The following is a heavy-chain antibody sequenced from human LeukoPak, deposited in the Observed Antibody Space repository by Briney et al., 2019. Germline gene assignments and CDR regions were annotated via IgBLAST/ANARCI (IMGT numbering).Heavy chain of an antibody. CDR2: ISGSGGST. CDR1: GFTFSSYA. Sequence: GGSLRLSCAASGFTFSSYAMSWVRQAPGKGLEWVSAISGSGGSTYYADSVKGRFTISRDNSKNTLYLQMNSLRAEDTAVYYCAKWISTTFGVVIIPPYFDSRGQGTLVTVSS. D-gene: IGHD3-3*01. V-gene: IGHV3-23*01. CDR3: AKWISTTFGVVIIPPYFDS. J-gene: IGHJ4*02.